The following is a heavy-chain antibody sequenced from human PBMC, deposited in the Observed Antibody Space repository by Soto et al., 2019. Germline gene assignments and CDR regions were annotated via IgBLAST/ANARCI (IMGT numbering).Heavy chain of an antibody. CDR2: ISGSDGKT. V-gene: IGHV3-23*01. J-gene: IGHJ4*02. Sequence: PGGSLRLSCAASGFSFGSYALSWVRRAPGKGLEWVSTISGSDGKTFYADAVKGRFSISRDTSQNTLYLQMNSLRADDTAIYYCARWSYLDYWGQGTRVTV. CDR1: GFSFGSYA. CDR3: ARWSYLDY. D-gene: IGHD3-3*01.